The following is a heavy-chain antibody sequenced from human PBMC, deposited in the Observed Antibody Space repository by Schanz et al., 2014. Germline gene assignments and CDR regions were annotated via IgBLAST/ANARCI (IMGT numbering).Heavy chain of an antibody. CDR2: INSVGSNT. CDR1: GFTFSGFC. CDR3: AKSQGSSFDS. V-gene: IGHV3-23*04. J-gene: IGHJ4*02. D-gene: IGHD6-13*01. Sequence: EVQLVASGGGLVQPGGSLRLSCAASGFTFSGFCMTWVRQAPGKGLVWVARINSVGSNTDYADSVKGRFTISRDNSKNTLYLQMSSLRAEDTAVYYCAKSQGSSFDSWGQGTLVTVSS.